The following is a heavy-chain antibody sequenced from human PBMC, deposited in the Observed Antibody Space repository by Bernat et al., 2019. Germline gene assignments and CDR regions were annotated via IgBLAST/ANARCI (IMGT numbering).Heavy chain of an antibody. D-gene: IGHD3-16*02. CDR3: ARVHGAGSYPPDY. V-gene: IGHV4-38-2*01. Sequence: QVQLQESGPGLVKPSETLSLTCAVSGYSISSGYYWGWIRQPPGKGLEWIGSIYHSGSTYYNPSLKSRVTISVDTSKNQFSLKPSSVTAADTAVYYCARVHGAGSYPPDYWGQGTLVTVSS. CDR1: GYSISSGYY. J-gene: IGHJ4*02. CDR2: IYHSGST.